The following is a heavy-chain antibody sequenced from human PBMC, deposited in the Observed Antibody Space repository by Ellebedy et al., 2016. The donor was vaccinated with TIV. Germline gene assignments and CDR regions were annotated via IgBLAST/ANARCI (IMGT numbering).Heavy chain of an antibody. Sequence: GESLKISCAASGFSFRSYWMTWVRQAPGKGLEWVANIRVDGNEKYYVDSVKGRFTISRDNAKNSLFLQMNSLRAEETAVYYCATDGSYGDYRSPTHAFEVWGQGTMVTVSS. CDR3: ATDGSYGDYRSPTHAFEV. D-gene: IGHD4-17*01. V-gene: IGHV3-7*01. CDR2: IRVDGNEK. J-gene: IGHJ3*01. CDR1: GFSFRSYW.